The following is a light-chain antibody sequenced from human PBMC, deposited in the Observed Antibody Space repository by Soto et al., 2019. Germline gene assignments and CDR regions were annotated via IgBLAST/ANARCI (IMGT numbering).Light chain of an antibody. CDR1: QSVLYSSNNKNY. CDR2: WAS. V-gene: IGKV4-1*01. Sequence: DIVMTQSPDSLAVSLCEMATINCKSSQSVLYSSNNKNYLAWYQQKPGQPPKLLIYWASTRESGVPDRFSGSGSGTDFTLTISSLQAEDVAVYYCQQYYSTLTWTFGQGTKVEIK. CDR3: QQYYSTLTWT. J-gene: IGKJ1*01.